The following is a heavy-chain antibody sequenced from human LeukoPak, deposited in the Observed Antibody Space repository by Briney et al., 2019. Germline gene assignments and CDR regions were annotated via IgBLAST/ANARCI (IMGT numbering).Heavy chain of an antibody. CDR1: GGTFSSYT. J-gene: IGHJ4*02. V-gene: IGHV1-69*02. Sequence: ASVKVSCKASGGTFSSYTISWVRQAPGQGLEWMGRIIPILGIANYAQKFQGRVTITADKSTSTAYMELSSLRSEDTAVYYCARGREVLYYFDYWGQGTLVTVSS. CDR3: ARGREVLYYFDY. CDR2: IIPILGIA. D-gene: IGHD5-24*01.